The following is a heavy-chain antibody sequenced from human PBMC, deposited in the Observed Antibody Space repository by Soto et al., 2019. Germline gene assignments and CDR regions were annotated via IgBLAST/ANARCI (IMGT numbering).Heavy chain of an antibody. D-gene: IGHD2-15*01. V-gene: IGHV3-23*01. J-gene: IGHJ4*02. CDR2: ISGSGDST. Sequence: PGGSLRLSCAASGFTFSSYAMSWVRQAPGKGLEWVSAISGSGDSTYYADSVKGRFTISRDNSKNTLYLQMNSLRAEDTAVYYCARKRIYCRDGSCDPGRANYLDYWGQGTQVTVSS. CDR1: GFTFSSYA. CDR3: ARKRIYCRDGSCDPGRANYLDY.